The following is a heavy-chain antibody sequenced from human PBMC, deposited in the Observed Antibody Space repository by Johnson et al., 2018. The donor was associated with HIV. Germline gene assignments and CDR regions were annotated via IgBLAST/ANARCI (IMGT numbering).Heavy chain of an antibody. CDR1: GFTFDDYG. CDR3: ARDSYSGGGSYS. CDR2: INWNGGST. Sequence: VQLVESGGGLVQPGGSLRLSCAASGFTFDDYGMSWVRQAPGKGLEWVSGINWNGGSTGYADSVKGRFTISRDNAKNSLYLQMNSLRVEDTAVYYCARDSYSGGGSYSWGQGTMVTVSS. V-gene: IGHV3-20*04. D-gene: IGHD1-26*01. J-gene: IGHJ3*01.